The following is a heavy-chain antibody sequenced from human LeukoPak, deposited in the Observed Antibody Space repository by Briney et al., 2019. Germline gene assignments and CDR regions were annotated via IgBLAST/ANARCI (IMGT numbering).Heavy chain of an antibody. CDR1: GGSFSGYY. V-gene: IGHV4-34*01. CDR3: ATTPTRITIFGVVKGDIDY. D-gene: IGHD3-3*01. CDR2: INHSGST. J-gene: IGHJ4*02. Sequence: PSETLSLTCAVYGGSFSGYYWSWIRQPPGKGLEWIGEINHSGSTNYNPSLKSRVTISVDTSKNQFSLKLSSVTAADTAVYYCATTPTRITIFGVVKGDIDYWGQGTLVTVSS.